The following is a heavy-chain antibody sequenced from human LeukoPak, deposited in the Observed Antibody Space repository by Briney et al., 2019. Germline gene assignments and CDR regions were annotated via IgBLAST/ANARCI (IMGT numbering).Heavy chain of an antibody. CDR3: AREGGFSSSWYGIFDY. J-gene: IGHJ4*02. V-gene: IGHV3-7*01. D-gene: IGHD6-13*01. Sequence: GGSLRLSCSASGFTFSSFGMHWVRQAPGKGLEWVANIKQDGSEKYYVDSVKGRFTISRDNAKNSLYLQMNSLRAEDTAVYYCAREGGFSSSWYGIFDYWGQGTLVTVSS. CDR1: GFTFSSFG. CDR2: IKQDGSEK.